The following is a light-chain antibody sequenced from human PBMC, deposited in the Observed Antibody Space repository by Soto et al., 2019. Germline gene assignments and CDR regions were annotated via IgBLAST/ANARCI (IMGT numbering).Light chain of an antibody. CDR1: QIISSW. Sequence: DIQMTQSPSTLSASVGDRVTITCRASQIISSWLAWDQQKPGKAPKLLIYKASSLESGVPSRFSGSGYGTEFTLTISSLQHDDFANSYCQQYNSYQWTFGQGPKVDIK. CDR3: QQYNSYQWT. CDR2: KAS. V-gene: IGKV1-5*03. J-gene: IGKJ1*01.